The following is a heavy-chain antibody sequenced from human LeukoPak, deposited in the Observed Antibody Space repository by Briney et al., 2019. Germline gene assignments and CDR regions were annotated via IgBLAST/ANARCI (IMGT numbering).Heavy chain of an antibody. V-gene: IGHV1-18*01. CDR1: GYTFTSYG. Sequence: GSVKVSCKASGYTFTSYGISWVRQAPGQGLEWMGWISAYNGNTNYAQKLQGRVTMTTDTSTSTAYMELRSLRSDDTAVYYCARDLKYNILTGYRSSFGFDPWGQGTLVTVSS. J-gene: IGHJ5*02. CDR3: ARDLKYNILTGYRSSFGFDP. D-gene: IGHD3-9*01. CDR2: ISAYNGNT.